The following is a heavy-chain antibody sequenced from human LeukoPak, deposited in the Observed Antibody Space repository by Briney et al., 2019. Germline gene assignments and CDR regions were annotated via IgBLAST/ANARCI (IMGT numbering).Heavy chain of an antibody. Sequence: GGSLRLSCAASGVTFSSYWMSWVRQAPGKGLEWVANIKQDGSEKYYVDSVKGRFTISRDNAKNSLYLQMNSLRAEDTAVYYCARDPAYSSSSADYWGQGTLVTVSS. D-gene: IGHD6-6*01. CDR3: ARDPAYSSSSADY. CDR2: IKQDGSEK. V-gene: IGHV3-7*01. J-gene: IGHJ4*02. CDR1: GVTFSSYW.